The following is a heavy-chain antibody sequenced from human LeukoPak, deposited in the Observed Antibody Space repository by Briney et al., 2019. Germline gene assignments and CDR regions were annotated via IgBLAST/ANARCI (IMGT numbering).Heavy chain of an antibody. J-gene: IGHJ6*03. CDR2: INPSGGST. CDR1: GYTFTSHG. CDR3: ARDPQLIVATSYYYYYMDV. Sequence: GASVKVSCKASGYTFTSHGISWVRQAPGQGLEWMGIINPSGGSTSYAQKFQGRVTMTRDVSTSTVYMELSSLRSEDTAVYYCARDPQLIVATSYYYYYMDVWGKGTTVTVSS. V-gene: IGHV1-46*01. D-gene: IGHD5-12*01.